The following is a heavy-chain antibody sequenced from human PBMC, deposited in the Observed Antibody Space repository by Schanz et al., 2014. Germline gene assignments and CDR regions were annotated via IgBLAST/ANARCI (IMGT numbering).Heavy chain of an antibody. CDR2: ITYNGGTI. CDR1: GITFSSHS. CDR3: LAPDYGMDV. V-gene: IGHV3-48*01. J-gene: IGHJ6*02. Sequence: DVQLLESGGGLVQPGGSLRLSCAASGITFSSHSFNWVRQAPGKGLEWISYITYNGGTIYYADSVKGRFTISRDNAKNSLFLQMNSLRAEDTAVYYCLAPDYGMDVWGQGTTVTVSS.